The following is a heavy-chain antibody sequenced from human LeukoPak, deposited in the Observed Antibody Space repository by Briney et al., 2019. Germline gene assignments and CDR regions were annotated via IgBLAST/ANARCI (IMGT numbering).Heavy chain of an antibody. D-gene: IGHD1-14*01. CDR3: VRDAEGAGISVNFWFDP. J-gene: IGHJ5*02. CDR1: GFTFTRYD. Sequence: ASVKVSCKASGFTFTRYDINWVRQASGQGLEWIGWMNPNNGNTGYAQKFQGRVTMTRDTYTSTAYMELRGLRPEDTAVYYCVRDAEGAGISVNFWFDPWGQGTLVTVSS. V-gene: IGHV1-8*01. CDR2: MNPNNGNT.